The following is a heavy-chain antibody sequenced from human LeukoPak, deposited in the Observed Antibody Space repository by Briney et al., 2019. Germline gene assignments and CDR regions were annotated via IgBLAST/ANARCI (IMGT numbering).Heavy chain of an antibody. V-gene: IGHV1-69*04. D-gene: IGHD5-18*01. J-gene: IGHJ4*02. CDR3: AGRTAMADY. CDR2: IIPILGIA. Sequence: SVKVSCKASGYTFTIFDISWVRQAPGQGLEWMGRIIPILGIANYAQKFQGRVTITADKSTSTAYMELSSLRSEDTAVYYCAGRTAMADYWGQGTLVTVSS. CDR1: GYTFTIFD.